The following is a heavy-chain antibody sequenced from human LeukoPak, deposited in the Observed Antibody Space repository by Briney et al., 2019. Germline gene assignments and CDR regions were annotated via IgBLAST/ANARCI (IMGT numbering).Heavy chain of an antibody. CDR3: ARVLSDAFDI. V-gene: IGHV4-59*01. CDR1: GGSMSSYY. J-gene: IGHJ3*02. CDR2: VYYSGSI. D-gene: IGHD3-16*01. Sequence: SETLSLTCTVSGGSMSSYYWNWIRQPPGKGLEWIGYVYYSGSINYNPSLKSRLTISLDTSKTQFSLKLSSVTAADTAVYYCARVLSDAFDIWGQGTMVTVSS.